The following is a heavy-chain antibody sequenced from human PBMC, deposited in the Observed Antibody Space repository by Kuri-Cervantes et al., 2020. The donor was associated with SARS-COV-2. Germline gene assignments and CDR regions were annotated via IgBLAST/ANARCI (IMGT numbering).Heavy chain of an antibody. V-gene: IGHV1-18*01. D-gene: IGHD6-6*01. CDR1: GGTFSSYA. J-gene: IGHJ4*02. CDR3: ARQGIAARWGAAHVRFDY. CDR2: ISAYNGNT. Sequence: ASVKVSCKASGGTFSSYAISWVQQAPGQGLEWMGWISAYNGNTNYAQKLQGRVTMTTDTSTSTAYMELRSLRSDDTAVYYCARQGIAARWGAAHVRFDYWGQGTLVTVSS.